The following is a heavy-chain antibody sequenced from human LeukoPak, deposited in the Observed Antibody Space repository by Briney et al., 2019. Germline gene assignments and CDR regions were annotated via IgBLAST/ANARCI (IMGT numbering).Heavy chain of an antibody. D-gene: IGHD6-19*01. CDR2: ISYDGSDK. J-gene: IGHJ4*02. CDR3: VKDLHSGWSFDY. CDR1: GFTFSSYS. V-gene: IGHV3-30*18. Sequence: GGSLRLSCAASGFTFSSYSMNWVRQAPGKGLDWVAFISYDGSDKNCVDSVQGRFTISRDNFKNTLYLQMNSLRVDDTAVYYCVKDLHSGWSFDYWGQGILVTVSS.